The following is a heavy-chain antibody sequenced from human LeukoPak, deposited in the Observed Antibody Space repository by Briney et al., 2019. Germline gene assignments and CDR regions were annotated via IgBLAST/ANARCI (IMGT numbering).Heavy chain of an antibody. J-gene: IGHJ4*02. V-gene: IGHV3-64*01. CDR3: VRVRSYGYGGLDY. CDR2: ISSNGGST. D-gene: IGHD5-18*01. Sequence: PGGSLRLSCAASGFTFSSYAMHWVRQAPGKGLEYVSAISSNGGSTYYANSVKGRFTISRDNSKNTLYLQMGSLRAEDMAVYYCVRVRSYGYGGLDYWGQGTLVTVSS. CDR1: GFTFSSYA.